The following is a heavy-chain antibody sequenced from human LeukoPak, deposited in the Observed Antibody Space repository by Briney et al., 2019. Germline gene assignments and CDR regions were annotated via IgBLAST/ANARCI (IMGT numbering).Heavy chain of an antibody. Sequence: GGSLRLSCAASGFTFSSYWMSWLGQAPGMGLEGLANIKQDGSEKYYVHSVKGRFTIYRDNAKKSLYLQMNSLRAEDTAVYYCARVFLFSSRGWYSFDYWGQGTLVTVSS. D-gene: IGHD6-19*01. CDR3: ARVFLFSSRGWYSFDY. CDR2: IKQDGSEK. J-gene: IGHJ4*02. V-gene: IGHV3-7*01. CDR1: GFTFSSYW.